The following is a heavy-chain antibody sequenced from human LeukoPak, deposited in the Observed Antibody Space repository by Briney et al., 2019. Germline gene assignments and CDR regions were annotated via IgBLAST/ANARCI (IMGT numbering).Heavy chain of an antibody. CDR2: ISSSSNYI. D-gene: IGHD6-19*01. Sequence: PGGSLRLSCAASGFTFSSYSMDWVRQAPGKGLEWVSSISSSSNYIYYADSVKGRFTISRDNAKKSLYLQMNSLRAEDTAVYYCARGFQGAVAGVYYYGMDVWGQGTTVTVSS. CDR1: GFTFSSYS. CDR3: ARGFQGAVAGVYYYGMDV. J-gene: IGHJ6*02. V-gene: IGHV3-21*01.